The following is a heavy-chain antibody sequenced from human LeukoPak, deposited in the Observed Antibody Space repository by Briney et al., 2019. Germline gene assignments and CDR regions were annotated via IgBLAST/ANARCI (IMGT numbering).Heavy chain of an antibody. CDR1: VYTFTSYV. CDR3: ARAPRSERSSYYYYYYMDV. J-gene: IGHJ6*03. V-gene: IGHV1-8*02. D-gene: IGHD5-24*01. CDR2: MNPNSGNK. Sequence: GSVNDSCKSSVYTFTSYVINWVRQPTSQELEWMGWMNPNSGNKGYAQKVEGRVTMTTETSTSTAYMELRSLRCDDTAVYYCARAPRSERSSYYYYYYMDVWGKGTTVTVSS.